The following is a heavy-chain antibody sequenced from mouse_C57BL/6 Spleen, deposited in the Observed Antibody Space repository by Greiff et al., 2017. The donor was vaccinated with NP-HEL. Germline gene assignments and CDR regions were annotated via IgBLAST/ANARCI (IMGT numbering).Heavy chain of an antibody. D-gene: IGHD2-13*01. CDR3: ARGDSAWFAY. CDR1: GFTFSDYG. V-gene: IGHV5-17*01. J-gene: IGHJ3*01. CDR2: ISSGSSTI. Sequence: DVKLQESGGGLVKPGGSLKLSCAASGFTFSDYGMHWVRQAPEKGLEWVAYISSGSSTIYYADTVKGRFTISRDNAKNTLFLQMTSLRSADTAMYYCARGDSAWFAYWGQGTLVTVSA.